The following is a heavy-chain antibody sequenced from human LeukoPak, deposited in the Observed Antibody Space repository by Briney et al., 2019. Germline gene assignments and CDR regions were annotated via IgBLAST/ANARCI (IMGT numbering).Heavy chain of an antibody. CDR3: TTERAGSFPY. D-gene: IGHD1-26*01. J-gene: IGHJ4*02. CDR1: GFTFSNAW. V-gene: IGHV3-15*01. Sequence: GGSLRLSCAASGASGFTFSNAWMNWVRQAPGKGLEWVGRMKSKSDGGKIDYAAPVKGRCTISRDDSENTLYLEVNSLKTEDTAVYYCTTERAGSFPYWGQGTLVTVSS. CDR2: MKSKSDGGKI.